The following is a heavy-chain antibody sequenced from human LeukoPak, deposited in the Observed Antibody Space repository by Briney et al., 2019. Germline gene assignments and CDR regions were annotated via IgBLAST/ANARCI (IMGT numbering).Heavy chain of an antibody. CDR3: SLWREGLKGYYPLDF. J-gene: IGHJ4*02. V-gene: IGHV3-49*03. CDR2: IRSQSYGEMT. Sequence: GRSLRLSCSVSGFSLSDCALSCLRQAPGKGLEWIGLIRSQSYGEMTYYAASVKGRFSLSRDNSKSIAYLRMSSLKTEDTAVYYCSLWREGLKGYYPLDFWGQGTLVSVSS. CDR1: GFSLSDCA. D-gene: IGHD3-22*01.